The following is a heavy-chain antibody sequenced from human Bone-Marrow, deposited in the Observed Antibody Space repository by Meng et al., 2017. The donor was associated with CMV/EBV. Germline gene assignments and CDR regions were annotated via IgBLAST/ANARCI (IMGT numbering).Heavy chain of an antibody. CDR2: INHSGST. D-gene: IGHD6-19*01. Sequence: SEPLSLTCAVYGGSFSGYYWSWIRQPPGKGLEWIGEINHSGSTNYNPYPKIRLTISVGTSKNQFTLKLSSVTAADTAVYYCARCRGWAGTPQPLDYWGQGTLVTVSS. V-gene: IGHV4-34*01. J-gene: IGHJ4*02. CDR3: ARCRGWAGTPQPLDY. CDR1: GGSFSGYY.